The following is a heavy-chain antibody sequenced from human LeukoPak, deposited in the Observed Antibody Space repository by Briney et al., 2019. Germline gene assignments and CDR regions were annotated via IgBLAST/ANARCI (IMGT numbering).Heavy chain of an antibody. CDR1: GGSISSSSYY. J-gene: IGHJ4*02. V-gene: IGHV4-39*01. Sequence: PSETLSLTCTVSGGSISSSSYYWGWIRQPPGKELEWIGNIYYSGSTYYNPSLKSRVTISVDTSKNQFSLKLSSVTAADTAVYYCARHSRTKPRFFDYWGQGTLVTVSS. CDR3: ARHSRTKPRFFDY. CDR2: IYYSGST. D-gene: IGHD1-14*01.